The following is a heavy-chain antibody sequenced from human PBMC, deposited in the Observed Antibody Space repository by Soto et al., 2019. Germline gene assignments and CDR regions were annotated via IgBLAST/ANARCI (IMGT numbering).Heavy chain of an antibody. J-gene: IGHJ4*02. Sequence: PGGSLRLSCVVSDFGVSNNFMTWVRQAPGKGLEWVSRIYSGGGTSYADTVKGRFTISRDKSKNTLYLQMNSLRGDDTAVYYCATSPTEGYWGQGT. CDR3: ATSPTEGY. CDR2: IYSGGGT. CDR1: DFGVSNNF. V-gene: IGHV3-66*01. D-gene: IGHD2-2*01.